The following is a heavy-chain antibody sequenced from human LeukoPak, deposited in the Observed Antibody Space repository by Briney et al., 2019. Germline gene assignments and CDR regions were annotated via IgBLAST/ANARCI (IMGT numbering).Heavy chain of an antibody. V-gene: IGHV3-23*01. Sequence: GGSLRLSCAASGFTFSSYAMSWVRQAPGMGLEWVSAISGSGGSTYYADSVKGRFTISRDSSKNTLYLQMNSLRAEDTAVYYCAKFYYGDRKNADYWGQGTLVTVSS. J-gene: IGHJ4*02. D-gene: IGHD4-17*01. CDR2: ISGSGGST. CDR1: GFTFSSYA. CDR3: AKFYYGDRKNADY.